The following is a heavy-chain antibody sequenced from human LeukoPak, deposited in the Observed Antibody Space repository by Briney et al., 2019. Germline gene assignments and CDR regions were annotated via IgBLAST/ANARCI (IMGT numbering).Heavy chain of an antibody. CDR3: ARDDDATGYYR. CDR2: ISNSGSYI. J-gene: IGHJ4*02. Sequence: GSLRLSCAASGFTFSIYSMNWVRQAPGKGLEWVSSISNSGSYIYYSDSVKGRFTISRDNTKNLLYLQMNSLRAEDTALYYCARDDDATGYYRWGQGTLVTVSS. V-gene: IGHV3-21*06. CDR1: GFTFSIYS. D-gene: IGHD3-9*01.